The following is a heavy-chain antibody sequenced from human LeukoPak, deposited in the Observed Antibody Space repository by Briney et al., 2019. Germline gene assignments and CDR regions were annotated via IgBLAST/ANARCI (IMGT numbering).Heavy chain of an antibody. D-gene: IGHD2-21*01. CDR2: IFYNGRT. Sequence: SETLSLTCNVSGDSIGRSTYYWGWVRQTPEKGLEWIGSIFYNGRTYYTPSLQSRVIMSLDTSKNQFSLRLTSVTTADTAVYYCARQVAVVEPTDPNWFDSWGQGTLVTVSS. J-gene: IGHJ5*01. CDR3: ARQVAVVEPTDPNWFDS. CDR1: GDSIGRSTYY. V-gene: IGHV4-39*07.